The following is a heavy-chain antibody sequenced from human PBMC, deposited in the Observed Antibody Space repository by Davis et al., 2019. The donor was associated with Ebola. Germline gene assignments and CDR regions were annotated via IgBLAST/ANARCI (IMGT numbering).Heavy chain of an antibody. CDR1: GGSISSYY. Sequence: PSETLSLTCTVSGGSISSYYWSWIRQPPGKGLEWIGEINHSGSTNYNPSLKSRVTISVDTSKNQFSLKLSSVTAADTAVYYCASSIAAASDYWGQGTLVTVSS. V-gene: IGHV4-34*01. CDR2: INHSGST. CDR3: ASSIAAASDY. D-gene: IGHD6-13*01. J-gene: IGHJ4*02.